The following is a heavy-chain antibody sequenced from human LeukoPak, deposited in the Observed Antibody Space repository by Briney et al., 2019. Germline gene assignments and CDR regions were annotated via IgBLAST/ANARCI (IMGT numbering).Heavy chain of an antibody. V-gene: IGHV4-34*01. CDR3: ASGGDSSSWLAYYYYYMDV. J-gene: IGHJ6*03. D-gene: IGHD6-13*01. CDR1: GGSFSGYY. Sequence: SETLSLTCAVYGGSFSGYYWSWIRQPPGKGLEWIGEINHSGSTNYNPSLKSRVTISVDTSKNQFSLKLSSVTAADTAVYYCASGGDSSSWLAYYYYYMDVWGKGTTVTVSS. CDR2: INHSGST.